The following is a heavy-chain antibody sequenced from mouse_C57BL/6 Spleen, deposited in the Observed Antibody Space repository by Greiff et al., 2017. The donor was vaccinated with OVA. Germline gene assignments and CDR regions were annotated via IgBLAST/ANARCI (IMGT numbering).Heavy chain of an antibody. CDR3: THYGTWLDY. Sequence: EVQLVESGAELVRPGASVKLSCTASGFNIKDDYMHWVKQRPEHGLEWIGWIDPENGDTEYASKFQGKATITADTSSNTAYLQLSSLTSEDTAVYYCTHYGTWLDYWGQGTTLTVSS. J-gene: IGHJ2*01. V-gene: IGHV14-4*01. CDR1: GFNIKDDY. CDR2: IDPENGDT. D-gene: IGHD1-1*01.